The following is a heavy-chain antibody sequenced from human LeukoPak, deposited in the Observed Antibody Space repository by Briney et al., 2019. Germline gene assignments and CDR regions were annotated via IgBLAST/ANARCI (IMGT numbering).Heavy chain of an antibody. CDR3: ARDYQEAFDY. CDR1: GFTFSTYA. D-gene: IGHD3-16*02. V-gene: IGHV3-30*04. CDR2: VSYDGRNK. J-gene: IGHJ4*02. Sequence: PGGSLRLSCSASGFTFSTYAMHWVRQALGRGLEWVAAVSYDGRNKYYADSVKGRFTISRDNSKNTLYLQMNSLRAEDTAVYYCARDYQEAFDYWGQGTLVTVSS.